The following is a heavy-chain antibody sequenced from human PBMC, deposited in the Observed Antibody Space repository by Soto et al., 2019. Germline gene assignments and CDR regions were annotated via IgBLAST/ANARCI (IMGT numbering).Heavy chain of an antibody. CDR1: GFNFSTYW. D-gene: IGHD2-8*01. Sequence: PGGSLRLSSAASGFNFSTYWMSWVRQAPGKGLEWVANIKHDGRETYYGDSVRGRFTISRDSAKNSLYLQMNSLRAEDAAVYYCARAALKGFDSWGQGTLVTVSS. CDR2: IKHDGRET. V-gene: IGHV3-7*01. CDR3: ARAALKGFDS. J-gene: IGHJ5*01.